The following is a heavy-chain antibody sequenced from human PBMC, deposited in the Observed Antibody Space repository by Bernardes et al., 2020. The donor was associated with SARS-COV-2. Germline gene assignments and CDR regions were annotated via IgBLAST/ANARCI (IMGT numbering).Heavy chain of an antibody. Sequence: ASVKASCKASGYTFTSYDIDWVRQATGQGLEWMGWMNPNSGNTGYAQKFQGRVTMTRNTSISTAYMELSSLRSEDTAVYYCARYDFWSGYYYYGMDVWGQGTTVTVSS. D-gene: IGHD3-3*01. CDR2: MNPNSGNT. V-gene: IGHV1-8*01. CDR3: ARYDFWSGYYYYGMDV. J-gene: IGHJ6*02. CDR1: GYTFTSYD.